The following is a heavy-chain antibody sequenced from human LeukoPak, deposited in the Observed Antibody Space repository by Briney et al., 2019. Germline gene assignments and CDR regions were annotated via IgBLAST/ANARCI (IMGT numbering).Heavy chain of an antibody. CDR1: GFTFSSYS. V-gene: IGHV3-21*01. J-gene: IGHJ4*02. CDR2: ISSSSSYI. CDR3: ARDSAVAAPEPLDY. Sequence: GGSLRLSCAASGFTFSSYSMNWVRQAPGKGLEWVSSISSSSSYIYYADSVKGRFTISRVNAKNSLYLQMNSLRAEDTAVYYCARDSAVAAPEPLDYWGQGTLVTVSS. D-gene: IGHD6-19*01.